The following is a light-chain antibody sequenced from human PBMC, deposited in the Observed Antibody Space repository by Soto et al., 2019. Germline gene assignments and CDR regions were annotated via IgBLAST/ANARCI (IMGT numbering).Light chain of an antibody. V-gene: IGKV3-11*01. J-gene: IGKJ1*01. CDR2: DAS. CDR1: QSVSSY. CDR3: QQRSNWPRRT. Sequence: EIVLTQSPATLSLSPGERATLSCRASQSVSSYLAWYQQKPGQAPRLLIYDASNRATGIPARFSGSGSGTDFTLTISSLEPEDFAVYDCQQRSNWPRRTFGQGTKVEIK.